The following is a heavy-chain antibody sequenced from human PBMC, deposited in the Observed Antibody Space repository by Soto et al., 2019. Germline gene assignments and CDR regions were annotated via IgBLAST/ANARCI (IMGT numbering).Heavy chain of an antibody. D-gene: IGHD6-6*01. V-gene: IGHV2-5*02. Sequence: QITLKESGPTLVKPTQTLTLTCTFSGFSLSTSGVGVGWIRQPPGKALEWLALIYWDDDKRDSPVLKSRLTITKDTSKNQVVLTMTTMDPVDTATYYCAHGPYSSSSYYFDYWGQGTLVTVSS. J-gene: IGHJ4*02. CDR2: IYWDDDK. CDR3: AHGPYSSSSYYFDY. CDR1: GFSLSTSGVG.